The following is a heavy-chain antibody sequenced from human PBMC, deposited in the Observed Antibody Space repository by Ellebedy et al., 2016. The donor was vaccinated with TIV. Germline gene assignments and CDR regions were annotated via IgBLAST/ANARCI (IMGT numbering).Heavy chain of an antibody. J-gene: IGHJ4*02. Sequence: GESLKISCTASGFTFTTYSMNWVRQAPGKGLEWISYISGSTASIYYADSVKGRFTISNDKANNSLYLQMTSLRADDTAVYYCAREMRSPEWTKSNWYRALDNWGQGTLVTVAS. CDR2: ISGSTASI. CDR1: GFTFTTYS. V-gene: IGHV3-48*01. CDR3: AREMRSPEWTKSNWYRALDN. D-gene: IGHD6-13*01.